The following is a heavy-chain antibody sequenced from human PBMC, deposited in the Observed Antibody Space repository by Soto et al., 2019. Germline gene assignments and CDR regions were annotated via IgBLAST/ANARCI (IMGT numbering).Heavy chain of an antibody. V-gene: IGHV1-69*04. D-gene: IGHD1-1*01. Sequence: SVKGSCKASGDTFSFYTINWVRQAPGLGLEWMGRVNPILSMSNYAQKFQGRVTMTADKSTSTAYMELSSLRSEDTALYYCARDDRGDNWNGYHFDGIDVSAQGTTVPVSS. CDR3: ARDDRGDNWNGYHFDGIDV. J-gene: IGHJ6*02. CDR2: VNPILSMS. CDR1: GDTFSFYT.